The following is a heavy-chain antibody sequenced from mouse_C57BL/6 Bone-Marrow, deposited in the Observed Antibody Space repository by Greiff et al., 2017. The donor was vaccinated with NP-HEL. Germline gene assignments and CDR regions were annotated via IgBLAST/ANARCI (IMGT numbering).Heavy chain of an antibody. J-gene: IGHJ4*01. Sequence: EVQLVESGGGLVKPGGSLKLSCAASGFTFSDYGMHWVRQAPEKGLEWVAYISSGSSTIYYADTVKGRFTISRDNAKNTLFLQMTSLRSEDTAMYYCARRAYYGLYYAMDYWGQGTSVTVSS. D-gene: IGHD2-10*01. CDR3: ARRAYYGLYYAMDY. V-gene: IGHV5-17*01. CDR2: ISSGSSTI. CDR1: GFTFSDYG.